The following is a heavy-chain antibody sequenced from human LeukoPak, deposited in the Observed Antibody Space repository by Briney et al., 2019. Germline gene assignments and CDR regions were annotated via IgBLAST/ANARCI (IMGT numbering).Heavy chain of an antibody. D-gene: IGHD5-24*01. CDR3: ARVEMATISDY. CDR1: GFTFSSYE. V-gene: IGHV3-48*03. CDR2: ISSSGSTI. Sequence: QSGGSLRLSCAASGFTFSSYEMNWVRQAPGKGLEWVSYISSSGSTIYYADSVKGRFTISRDNAKNSLYLQMNSLRAEDTAVYYCARVEMATISDYWGQGTLVTVSS. J-gene: IGHJ4*02.